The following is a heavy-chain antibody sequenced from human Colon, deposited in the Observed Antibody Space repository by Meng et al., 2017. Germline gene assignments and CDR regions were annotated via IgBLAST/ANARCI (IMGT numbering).Heavy chain of an antibody. CDR2: ISSDGNNK. J-gene: IGHJ4*02. D-gene: IGHD3-9*01. Sequence: GQLVGVGGGLVQPGGSLRLSCAASGFSFSNFAFHWVRQAPGKGLEWVAAISSDGNNKQYADSVKGRFTISRDQSKNTLYLQGSSLRPEDTAVYYCARSGLTWASFHYWGQGTLVTVSS. V-gene: IGHV3-30*15. CDR1: GFSFSNFA. CDR3: ARSGLTWASFHY.